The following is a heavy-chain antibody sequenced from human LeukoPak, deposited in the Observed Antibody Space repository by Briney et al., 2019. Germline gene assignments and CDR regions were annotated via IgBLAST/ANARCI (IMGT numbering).Heavy chain of an antibody. CDR3: ARVGYDFWSGYDDY. Sequence: ASVKVSCKASGYTFTSYGVSWVRQAPGQGLEWMGWISAYNGNTNYAQKLQGRVTMTTDTSTSTAYMELRSLRSDDTAVYYCARVGYDFWSGYDDYWGQGTLVTVSS. D-gene: IGHD3-3*01. CDR2: ISAYNGNT. J-gene: IGHJ4*02. V-gene: IGHV1-18*01. CDR1: GYTFTSYG.